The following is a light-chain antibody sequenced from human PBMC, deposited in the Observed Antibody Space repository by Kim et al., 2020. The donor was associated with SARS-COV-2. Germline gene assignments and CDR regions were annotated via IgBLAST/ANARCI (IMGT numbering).Light chain of an antibody. CDR1: NLGDKF. CDR2: QNI. J-gene: IGLJ1*01. CDR3: QAWDSRNYV. V-gene: IGLV3-1*01. Sequence: SHELTQPPSVSVSPGQTATIACSGDNLGDKFVCWYQKKPRQSPVLVIYQNINRPSGIPERFSGSNSGNTATLTISGTQARDEAEYYCQAWDSRNYVFGTG.